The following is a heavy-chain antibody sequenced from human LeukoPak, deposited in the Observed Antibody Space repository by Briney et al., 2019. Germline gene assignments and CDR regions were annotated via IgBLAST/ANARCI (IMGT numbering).Heavy chain of an antibody. J-gene: IGHJ3*02. CDR2: IIPIFGTA. D-gene: IGHD7-27*01. V-gene: IGHV1-69*05. Sequence: GASVKVSCKASGGTFSSYAISWVRQAPGQGLEWMGRIIPIFGTANYGQKFQGRVTITTDESTSTAYMELSSLRSEDTAVYYCARGANWGLHDAFDIWGQGTMVTVSS. CDR3: ARGANWGLHDAFDI. CDR1: GGTFSSYA.